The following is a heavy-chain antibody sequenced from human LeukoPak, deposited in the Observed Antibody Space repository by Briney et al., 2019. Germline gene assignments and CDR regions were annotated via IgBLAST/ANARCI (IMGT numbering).Heavy chain of an antibody. CDR2: IYHSGST. D-gene: IGHD4-23*01. V-gene: IGHV4-30-2*01. J-gene: IGHJ3*02. CDR3: ARDTGGNLTFDAFDI. CDR1: GGSISSGGYY. Sequence: SETLSLTCTVSGGSISSGGYYWSWIRQPPGKGLEWIGYIYHSGSTYYNPSLKSRVTISVDRSKNQFSLKLSSVTAADTAVYYCARDTGGNLTFDAFDIWGQGTMVTVSS.